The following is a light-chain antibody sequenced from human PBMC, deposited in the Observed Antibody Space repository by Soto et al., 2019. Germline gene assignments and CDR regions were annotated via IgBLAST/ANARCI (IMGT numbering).Light chain of an antibody. V-gene: IGLV2-14*01. Sequence: QSALTQPASVSGSPGQSITISCTGTSSDVGGYNYVSWYQQHPGKAPKLMIYDVSNRPSGVSNRFSGSKSGNTASLTISGLQAEDEAEYYCSSYTSSSTLDVLFGGGTKRTVL. CDR2: DVS. CDR3: SSYTSSSTLDVL. CDR1: SSDVGGYNY. J-gene: IGLJ2*01.